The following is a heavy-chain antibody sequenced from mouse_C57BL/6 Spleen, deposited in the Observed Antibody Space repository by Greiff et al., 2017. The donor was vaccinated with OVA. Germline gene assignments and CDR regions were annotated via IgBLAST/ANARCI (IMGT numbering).Heavy chain of an antibody. V-gene: IGHV1-50*01. J-gene: IGHJ2*01. Sequence: VQLQQSGAELVKPGASVKLSCKASGYTFTSYWMQWVKQRPGQGLEWIGEIDPSDSYTNYNQKFKGKATLTVDTSSSTAYMQLSSLTSEDSAVYYCASSNSFDYWGQGTTLTVSS. CDR1: GYTFTSYW. CDR3: ASSNSFDY. CDR2: IDPSDSYT.